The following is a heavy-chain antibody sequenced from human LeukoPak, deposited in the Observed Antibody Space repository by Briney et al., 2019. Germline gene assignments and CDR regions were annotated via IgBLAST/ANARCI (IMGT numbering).Heavy chain of an antibody. V-gene: IGHV3-23*01. J-gene: IGHJ4*02. CDR2: IVYSGGST. D-gene: IGHD3-10*01. CDR1: GFTFSSYA. CDR3: AKVMGFGELSSFDY. Sequence: GGSLRLSCAASGFTFSSYAMSWVRQAPGKGLEWVSGIVYSGGSTYYADSVKGRFTISRDNSKNTLYLQMNSLRAEDTAVYYCAKVMGFGELSSFDYWGQGTLVTVSS.